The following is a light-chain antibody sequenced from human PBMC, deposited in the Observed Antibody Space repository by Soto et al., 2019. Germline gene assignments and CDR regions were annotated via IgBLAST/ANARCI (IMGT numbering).Light chain of an antibody. V-gene: IGKV3-15*01. CDR3: QQYYDYPPLI. J-gene: IGKJ4*01. CDR1: RNINGN. CDR2: GAS. Sequence: EIVMTQSPATLSVSPGERATLSCRARRNINGNLAWYQQKPGQAPRLLISGASTRATGIPARFSGSGSGTEFTLTISSLQSEDFAVYYCQQYYDYPPLIFGGGTKVEIK.